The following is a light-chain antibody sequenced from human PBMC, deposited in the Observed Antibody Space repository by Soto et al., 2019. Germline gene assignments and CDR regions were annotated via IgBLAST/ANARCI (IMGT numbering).Light chain of an antibody. CDR1: QSVISTY. CDR2: GVS. CDR3: QQYGSSPIT. Sequence: EIVLTQSPGTLSLSPGERATLSCRASQSVISTYLAWYQQKPGQAPRLLIYGVSSRATDIPDRFSGSGSGTDFTLTISRLEPEDFAVYYCQQYGSSPITFGQGTRLEIK. J-gene: IGKJ5*01. V-gene: IGKV3-20*01.